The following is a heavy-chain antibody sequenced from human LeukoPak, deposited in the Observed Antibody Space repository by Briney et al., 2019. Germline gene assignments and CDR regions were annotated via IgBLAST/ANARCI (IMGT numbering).Heavy chain of an antibody. V-gene: IGHV4-39*01. CDR2: IYYSGST. J-gene: IGHJ6*03. CDR1: GGSISSSSYY. D-gene: IGHD3-10*01. Sequence: PSETLSLTCTVSGGSISSSSYYWGWIRQPPGKGLEWIGSIYYSGSTYYNPSLKSRVTISVDTSKNQFSLKLSSVTAADTAVYYCASSPPQGGSGSYYKIYYYMDVWGKGTTVTISS. CDR3: ASSPPQGGSGSYYKIYYYMDV.